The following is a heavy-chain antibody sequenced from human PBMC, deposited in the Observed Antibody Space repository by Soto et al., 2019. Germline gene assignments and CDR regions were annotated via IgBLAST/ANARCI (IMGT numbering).Heavy chain of an antibody. CDR3: VKDEGIEAMDV. J-gene: IGHJ6*02. CDR1: GFTFSRNT. Sequence: EVQLVESGGGLVKPGGSLRLSCVTSGFTFSRNTMNWVRQAPGKGLEWVASITSSGSYVYYADSVKGRLSASRDNANNSLSLQMNSLRPDDTAVYFCVKDEGIEAMDVWGQGTTVSVSS. CDR2: ITSSGSYV. D-gene: IGHD3-3*02. V-gene: IGHV3-21*01.